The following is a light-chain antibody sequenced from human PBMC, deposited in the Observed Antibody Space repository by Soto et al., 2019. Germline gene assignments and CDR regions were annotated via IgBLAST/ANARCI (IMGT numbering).Light chain of an antibody. Sequence: EIVMTQSPGTLSVSPGERATLSCRAGQGVTTNFAWYQQKSGQSPRLLIYDVSIRATGVPARFSGSGSGTDFTLTISRLEPEDFAVYYCQQYGSSPPWTFGQGTKVDIK. CDR1: QGVTTN. CDR3: QQYGSSPPWT. J-gene: IGKJ1*01. V-gene: IGKV3-20*01. CDR2: DVS.